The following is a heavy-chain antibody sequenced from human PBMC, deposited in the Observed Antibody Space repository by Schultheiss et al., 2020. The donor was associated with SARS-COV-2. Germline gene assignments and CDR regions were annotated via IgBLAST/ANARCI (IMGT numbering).Heavy chain of an antibody. Sequence: GGSLRLSCKGSGYSFTSYWIGWVRQLPGKGLEWMGIIYPGDSDTRYSPSFQGQVSISADKSISTAYLQWSSLKASDTAMYYCARWHSSSWSAGWFFDYWGQGTLVTVSS. J-gene: IGHJ4*02. CDR1: GYSFTSYW. D-gene: IGHD6-13*01. V-gene: IGHV5-51*01. CDR3: ARWHSSSWSAGWFFDY. CDR2: IYPGDSDT.